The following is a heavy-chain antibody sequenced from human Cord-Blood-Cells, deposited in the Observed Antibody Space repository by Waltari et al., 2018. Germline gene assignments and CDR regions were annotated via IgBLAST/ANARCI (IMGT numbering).Heavy chain of an antibody. CDR3: ARGLGGYYFDY. CDR1: GGSFSGYY. J-gene: IGHJ4*02. V-gene: IGHV4-34*01. CDR2: INHSGGT. D-gene: IGHD3-22*01. Sequence: QVQLQQWGAGLLKPSETLSLTCAVYGGSFSGYYLSWIRQPPGKGLEWIGEINHSGGTNSNPSLKSRVTISVDTSKNQFSLKLSSVTAADTAVYYCARGLGGYYFDYWGQGALVTVSS.